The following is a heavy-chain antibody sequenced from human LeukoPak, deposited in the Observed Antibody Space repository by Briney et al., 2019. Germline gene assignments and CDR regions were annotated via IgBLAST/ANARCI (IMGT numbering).Heavy chain of an antibody. J-gene: IGHJ4*02. D-gene: IGHD6-19*01. CDR3: ARDGAVAGIENDY. V-gene: IGHV3-48*03. CDR2: ISSIGSII. Sequence: GGSLRLSCAASGFTFSGYEMKWVRQAPGKGLEWVSCISSIGSIIHYADSVKGRFTISRDNTKNSLYLQMNSLTAEDTAVYYCARDGAVAGIENDYWGQGTQVSVSS. CDR1: GFTFSGYE.